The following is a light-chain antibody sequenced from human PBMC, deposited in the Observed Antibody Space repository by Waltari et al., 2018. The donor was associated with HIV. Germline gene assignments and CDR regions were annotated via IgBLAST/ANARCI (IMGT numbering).Light chain of an antibody. V-gene: IGLV2-23*02. CDR3: CAYAGSTTYVI. CDR2: EVS. Sequence: QSALTQSASVSGSPGQSITISCTGTSSDVGGYNLFSWYQQHPGKAPKLMIYEVSKRPSGVSNRFSGSKSGNTASLTISGLQAEDEADYYCCAYAGSTTYVIFGGGTKLTVL. J-gene: IGLJ2*01. CDR1: SSDVGGYNL.